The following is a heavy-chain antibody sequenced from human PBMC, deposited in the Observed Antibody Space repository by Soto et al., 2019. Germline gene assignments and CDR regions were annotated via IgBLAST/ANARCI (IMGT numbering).Heavy chain of an antibody. CDR2: ISYDGSNK. D-gene: IGHD2-2*02. V-gene: IGHV3-30-3*01. Sequence: GGSLRLSCAASGFTFSSYAMHWVRQAPGKGLEWVAVISYDGSNKYYADSVKGRFTISRDNSRNTLYLQMNSLRAEDTAVYYCAKGISTSCYTSIDCWGQGTLVTVSS. CDR3: AKGISTSCYTSIDC. J-gene: IGHJ4*02. CDR1: GFTFSSYA.